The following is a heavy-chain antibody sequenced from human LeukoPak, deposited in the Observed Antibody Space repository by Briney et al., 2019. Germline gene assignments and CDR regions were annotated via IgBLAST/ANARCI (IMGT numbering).Heavy chain of an antibody. Sequence: PGGSLRLSCAASGFTFSYYAMSWVRQAPGRGLEWVSVISDSGGDTSYADSGKGRFTISRDNAKNSLYLQMNSLRAEDTAVYYCARDFGPYYDFWSGYYVSYYMDVWGKGTTVTVSS. CDR3: ARDFGPYYDFWSGYYVSYYMDV. D-gene: IGHD3-3*01. CDR1: GFTFSYYA. CDR2: ISDSGGDT. V-gene: IGHV3-23*01. J-gene: IGHJ6*03.